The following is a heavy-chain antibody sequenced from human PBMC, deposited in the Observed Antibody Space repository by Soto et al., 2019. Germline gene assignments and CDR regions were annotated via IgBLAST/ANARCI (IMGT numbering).Heavy chain of an antibody. J-gene: IGHJ6*02. D-gene: IGHD3-10*01. Sequence: QVQLQESGPGLVKPSQTLSLTCTVSGGSISSGGYYWSWIRQHPGQGLEWIGYIYYSGSTYYNPAHMSGVTITVDTLKNQFSLKLSSVTAEDTAVYSCARGLTMVSGAGYYYWVMEVWGQGTTVTVSS. CDR3: ARGLTMVSGAGYYYWVMEV. CDR1: GGSISSGGYY. V-gene: IGHV4-31*03. CDR2: IYYSGST.